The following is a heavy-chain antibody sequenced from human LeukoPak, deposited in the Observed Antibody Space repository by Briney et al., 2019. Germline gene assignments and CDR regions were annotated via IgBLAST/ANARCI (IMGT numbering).Heavy chain of an antibody. Sequence: GGSLRLSCAASGFTFSDAWMNWLRQAPGKGLEWVGRIKSKVHGGTLEYAAPVKGRFTISRDDSENTLHLQISSLTTEDTAVYYCATDRDATHLNYWGQGTLVTVSS. J-gene: IGHJ4*02. CDR1: GFTFSDAW. CDR2: IKSKVHGGTL. CDR3: ATDRDATHLNY. D-gene: IGHD5-24*01. V-gene: IGHV3-15*01.